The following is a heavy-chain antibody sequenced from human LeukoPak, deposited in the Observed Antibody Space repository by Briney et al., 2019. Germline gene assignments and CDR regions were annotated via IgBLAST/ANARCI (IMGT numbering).Heavy chain of an antibody. CDR1: GFTFSSYA. Sequence: GGSLRLSCAASGFTFSSYAMHWVRQAPGKGLEWVAVISYDGSNKYYADSVKGRFTISRDNSKNTLYLQMNSLRAEDTAVCYCARGFRVVPAANDYWGQGTLVTVSS. V-gene: IGHV3-30*04. D-gene: IGHD2-2*01. CDR3: ARGFRVVPAANDY. CDR2: ISYDGSNK. J-gene: IGHJ4*02.